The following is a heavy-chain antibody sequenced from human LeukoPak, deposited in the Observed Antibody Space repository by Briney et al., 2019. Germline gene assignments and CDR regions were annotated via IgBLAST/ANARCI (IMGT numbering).Heavy chain of an antibody. Sequence: PGGSLRLSCTASGFTFSSYWMSWVRQAPGKGLEWVADIKQDGSEEYYVDSVKGRFSISRDNAKNSLYLQMNSLRAEDTAVYYCAREPFWSGYYSNLHFDYWGQGTLVTVSS. V-gene: IGHV3-7*01. D-gene: IGHD3-3*01. CDR1: GFTFSSYW. CDR2: IKQDGSEE. CDR3: AREPFWSGYYSNLHFDY. J-gene: IGHJ4*02.